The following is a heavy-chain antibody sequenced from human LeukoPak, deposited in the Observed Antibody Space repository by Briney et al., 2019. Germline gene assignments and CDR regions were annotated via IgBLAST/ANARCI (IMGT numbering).Heavy chain of an antibody. V-gene: IGHV3-48*04. D-gene: IGHD3-9*01. CDR2: ISTGGSTM. CDR1: GFTFSSYS. Sequence: GGSLRLSCAASGFTFSSYSMNWVRQAPGKGLEWISYISTGGSTMYYADSVKGRFTISRDNAKNSLYLQMNSLRVEDTAVYYCARGKIRDFDSGNNYWGQGTLVTVSS. J-gene: IGHJ4*02. CDR3: ARGKIRDFDSGNNY.